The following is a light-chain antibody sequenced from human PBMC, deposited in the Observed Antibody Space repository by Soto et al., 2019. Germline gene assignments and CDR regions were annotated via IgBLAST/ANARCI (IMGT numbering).Light chain of an antibody. Sequence: QSALNRLASVSGSPGQSVTISCTATSSDVENYKLVSWYQQHPGKAPKLIIYEVTKRPSGVSNRFSGSKSANTASLTISGLQPEDEADYYCCSSVGSYVFGTGTKLTVL. J-gene: IGLJ1*01. CDR1: SSDVENYKL. V-gene: IGLV2-23*02. CDR2: EVT. CDR3: CSSVGSYV.